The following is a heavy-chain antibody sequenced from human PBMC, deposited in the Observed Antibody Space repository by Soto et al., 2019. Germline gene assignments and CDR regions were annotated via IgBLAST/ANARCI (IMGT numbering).Heavy chain of an antibody. V-gene: IGHV1-18*04. CDR3: ARDPGPYCSGGSCFLWFDP. J-gene: IGHJ5*02. CDR1: GYTFTSYG. D-gene: IGHD2-15*01. CDR2: ISAYNGNT. Sequence: QVQLVQSGAEVKKPGASVKVSCKASGYTFTSYGISWVRQAPGQGLEWMGWISAYNGNTNYAQKLQGRVTMTTDTSTSTAYMELRSLRSDDTAVYYCARDPGPYCSGGSCFLWFDPWGQGTLVTVSS.